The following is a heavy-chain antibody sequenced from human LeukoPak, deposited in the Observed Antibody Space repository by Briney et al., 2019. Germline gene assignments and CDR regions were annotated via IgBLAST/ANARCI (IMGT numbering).Heavy chain of an antibody. D-gene: IGHD3-16*02. CDR1: GFTFSTYS. V-gene: IGHV3-21*01. J-gene: IGHJ4*02. CDR2: ITSSSTYI. Sequence: GGSLRLSCAASGFTFSTYSMNWVRQAPGKGLEWVSSITSSSTYIYYADSVKGRFTISRDNAKNSLYLQMNNLRAEDTTVYYCARGYLSQDYWGQGTLVTVSS. CDR3: ARGYLSQDY.